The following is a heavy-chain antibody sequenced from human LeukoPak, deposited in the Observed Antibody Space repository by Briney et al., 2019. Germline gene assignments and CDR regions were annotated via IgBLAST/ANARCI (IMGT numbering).Heavy chain of an antibody. J-gene: IGHJ1*01. Sequence: SETLSLTCTVSGGSISSYYWSWIRQPPGKGLEWIGYIYYSGSTNYNPSLKSRVTISVDTSKNQFSLKLSSVTAADTAVYYCARGAYCSSWYYLQHWGQGTLVTVSS. CDR3: ARGAYCSSWYYLQH. CDR2: IYYSGST. D-gene: IGHD6-13*01. CDR1: GGSISSYY. V-gene: IGHV4-59*01.